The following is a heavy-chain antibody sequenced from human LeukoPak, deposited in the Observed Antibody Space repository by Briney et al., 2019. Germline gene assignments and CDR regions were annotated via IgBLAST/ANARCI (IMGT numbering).Heavy chain of an antibody. CDR2: MNPNSGNT. V-gene: IGHV1-8*01. D-gene: IGHD3-10*01. J-gene: IGHJ5*02. CDR3: ARSFPDGSGSYYNADNWFDP. CDR1: GYTFTSYD. Sequence: ASVKVSCKASGYTFTSYDINWVRQATGQGLEWMGWMNPNSGNTGYAQKFQGRVTMTRNTSISTAYMELSSLRSEDTAVYYCARSFPDGSGSYYNADNWFDPWGQGTLVTVSS.